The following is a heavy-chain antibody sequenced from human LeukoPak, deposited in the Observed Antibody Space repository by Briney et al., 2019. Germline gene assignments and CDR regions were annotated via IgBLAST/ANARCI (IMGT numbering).Heavy chain of an antibody. V-gene: IGHV1-2*02. D-gene: IGHD3-3*01. J-gene: IGHJ5*02. CDR3: ARQSSGYGWFDP. Sequence: ASVKVSCKASGYTFTGYYMHWVRQAPGQGLEWMGWINPNSGGTNYAQKFQGRVTMTRDTSISTAYMELSRLRSDDTAVYYCARQSSGYGWFDPWGQGTLVTVSS. CDR2: INPNSGGT. CDR1: GYTFTGYY.